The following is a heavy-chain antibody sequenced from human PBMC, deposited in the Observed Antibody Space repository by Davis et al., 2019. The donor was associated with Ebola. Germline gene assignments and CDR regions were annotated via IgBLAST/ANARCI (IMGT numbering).Heavy chain of an antibody. CDR2: IKQDGSEK. CDR3: AKHGNGWYELDF. Sequence: GGSLRLSCAASGFTFISYWMTWVRQAPRKGLEWVANIKQDGSEKYYVDSVKGRFTISRDNAKNSLYLQMNSLRADDTAIYYCAKHGNGWYELDFWGQGTLVTVSS. V-gene: IGHV3-7*03. D-gene: IGHD6-19*01. CDR1: GFTFISYW. J-gene: IGHJ4*02.